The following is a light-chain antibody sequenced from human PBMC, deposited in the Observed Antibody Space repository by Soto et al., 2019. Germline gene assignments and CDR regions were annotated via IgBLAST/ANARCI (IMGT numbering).Light chain of an antibody. CDR2: DVT. J-gene: IGLJ3*02. CDR1: SSDVGGYNY. CDR3: TSYTTISPYLV. Sequence: QSVLTQPASVSGSPGQSITISCTGTSSDVGGYNYVSWYQHHPGKAPKLMIYDVTNRPSGVSNRFSGSKSGNTASLTISGLQDDDEADYYCTSYTTISPYLVFCGGTKVTVL. V-gene: IGLV2-14*03.